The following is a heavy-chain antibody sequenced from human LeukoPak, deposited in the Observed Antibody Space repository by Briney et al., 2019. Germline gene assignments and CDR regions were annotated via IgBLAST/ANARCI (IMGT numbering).Heavy chain of an antibody. CDR1: GSTFSSYA. Sequence: TGGSLRLSCAASGSTFSSYAMNWVRQAPGKGLEWVSAMSGSGGSTYYADSVKGRFTISRDNSKNTLYLQMNSLRAEATAVYYCAKETAVVGWYHGMDVWGQWTTVTVSS. V-gene: IGHV3-23*01. D-gene: IGHD2-2*01. CDR3: AKETAVVGWYHGMDV. J-gene: IGHJ6*02. CDR2: MSGSGGST.